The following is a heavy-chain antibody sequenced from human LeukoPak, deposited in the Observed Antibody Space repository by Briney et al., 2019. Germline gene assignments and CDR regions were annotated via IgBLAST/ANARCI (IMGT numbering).Heavy chain of an antibody. V-gene: IGHV3-48*03. CDR2: ISSCNRSI. Sequence: GGSVRLSCAASRLTFSSREVMWPRQARGRGLEGGTYISSCNRSIQYGLPVRGRFTISRDKAKNSLYLQMQSLRAEDTAVYYCERVGIVGATGVGYFDYWGQGTLVTVSS. CDR3: ERVGIVGATGVGYFDY. CDR1: RLTFSSRE. D-gene: IGHD1-26*01. J-gene: IGHJ4*02.